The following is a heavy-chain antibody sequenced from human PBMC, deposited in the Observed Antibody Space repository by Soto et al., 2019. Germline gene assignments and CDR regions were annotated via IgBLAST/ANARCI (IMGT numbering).Heavy chain of an antibody. CDR1: AYSFTRYW. Sequence: GASLTISCKRSAYSFTRYWIGWVRQMPGKGLEWMGIIYPGDSDTRYSPSFQGQVTISADKSISTAYLQWSSLKPSDTSMYYCARGPAVPFVYWGQGTLVTVSS. V-gene: IGHV5-51*01. D-gene: IGHD6-19*01. CDR2: IYPGDSDT. J-gene: IGHJ4*02. CDR3: ARGPAVPFVY.